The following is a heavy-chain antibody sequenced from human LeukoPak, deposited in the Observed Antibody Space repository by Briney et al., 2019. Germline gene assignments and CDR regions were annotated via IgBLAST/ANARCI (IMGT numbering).Heavy chain of an antibody. CDR2: ISGSGGST. D-gene: IGHD1-26*01. CDR3: AKALVGVTTWDY. J-gene: IGHJ4*02. Sequence: PGGSLRLSCAASGFTFSTYAMSWVRQAPGKGLEWVSVISGSGGSTYYADSVKGRFTISRDNSKNTLYLQMNSLRAEDTAAYYCAKALVGVTTWDYWGQGTLVTVSS. CDR1: GFTFSTYA. V-gene: IGHV3-23*01.